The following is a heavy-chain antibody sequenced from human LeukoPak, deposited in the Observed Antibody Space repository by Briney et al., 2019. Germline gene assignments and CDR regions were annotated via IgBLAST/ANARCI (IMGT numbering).Heavy chain of an antibody. J-gene: IGHJ4*02. D-gene: IGHD3-22*01. CDR1: GGSFSGYY. Sequence: SETLSLTCAVYGGSFSGYYWSWTRQPPGKGLEWIGEINHSGSTNYNPSLKSRVTISVDTSKNQFSLKLSSVTAADTAVYYCARAARYYYDSSGYFGYWGQGTLVTVSS. CDR2: INHSGST. CDR3: ARAARYYYDSSGYFGY. V-gene: IGHV4-34*01.